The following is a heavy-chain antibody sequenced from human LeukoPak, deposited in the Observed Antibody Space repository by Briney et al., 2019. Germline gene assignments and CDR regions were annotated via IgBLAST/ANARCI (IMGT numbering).Heavy chain of an antibody. CDR2: ISAYNGNT. V-gene: IGHV1-18*01. CDR1: GYTFTSYG. D-gene: IGHD3-22*01. J-gene: IGHJ4*02. CDR3: ARVYYYDSSGNYYVYYFDY. Sequence: ASVKVSCKASGYTFTSYGISWVRQAPGQGLEWMGWISAYNGNTNYAQKLQGRVTMTTDTSTSTAYMELRSLRSDDTAVYYCARVYYYDSSGNYYVYYFDYWGQGTLVTVSS.